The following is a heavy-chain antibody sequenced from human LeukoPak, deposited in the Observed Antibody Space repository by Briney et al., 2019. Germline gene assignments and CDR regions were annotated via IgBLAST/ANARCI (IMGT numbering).Heavy chain of an antibody. V-gene: IGHV3-23*01. J-gene: IGHJ4*02. Sequence: GGSLRLSCAASGFTFSNYAMTWVRQAPGKGLEWGSPIRSSGGGTYYAHSVTGRFTISRAYTKNTLFLQMNSLRAEDTAVYYCAKAYGSGTYSFDYWGQGTLVTVSS. CDR3: AKAYGSGTYSFDY. CDR2: IRSSGGGT. CDR1: GFTFSNYA. D-gene: IGHD3-10*01.